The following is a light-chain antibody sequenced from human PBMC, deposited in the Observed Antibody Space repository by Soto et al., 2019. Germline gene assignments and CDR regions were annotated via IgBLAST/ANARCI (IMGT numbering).Light chain of an antibody. V-gene: IGKV1-8*01. Sequence: AIRMTQSPSSFSASTGDRVTITCRASQGIRSHLAWYQVKPGKAPRLLIYTASYLESGVPSRFSGSGSGTDFSLPISSLQAEDLAVYDFQQYFSYPLTFGGGTKVEIK. CDR1: QGIRSH. CDR2: TAS. J-gene: IGKJ4*01. CDR3: QQYFSYPLT.